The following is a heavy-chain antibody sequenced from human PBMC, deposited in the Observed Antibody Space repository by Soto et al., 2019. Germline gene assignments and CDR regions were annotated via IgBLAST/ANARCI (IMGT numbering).Heavy chain of an antibody. D-gene: IGHD6-13*01. CDR1: GYTFTSYG. V-gene: IGHV1-18*04. Sequence: ASVKVSCKASGYTFTSYGISWVRQAPGQGLEWMGWISAYNGNTNYAQKLQGRVTMTTDTSTSTAYMELRSLRSDDTAVYYCARVLGQLQQQLAPDYWGQGTLGTVSS. J-gene: IGHJ4*02. CDR2: ISAYNGNT. CDR3: ARVLGQLQQQLAPDY.